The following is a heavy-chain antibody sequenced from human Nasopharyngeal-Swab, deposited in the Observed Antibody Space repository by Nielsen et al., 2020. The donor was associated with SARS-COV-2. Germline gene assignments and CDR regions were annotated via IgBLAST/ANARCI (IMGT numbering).Heavy chain of an antibody. CDR2: ISGSGGST. V-gene: IGHV3-23*01. CDR3: AKERARGQWLVRYYFGY. D-gene: IGHD6-19*01. Sequence: VRQAPGKGLEWVSAISGSGGSTYYADSVKGRFTISRDNSKNTLYLQMNSLRAEDTAVYYCAKERARGQWLVRYYFGYWGQGTLVTVSS. J-gene: IGHJ4*02.